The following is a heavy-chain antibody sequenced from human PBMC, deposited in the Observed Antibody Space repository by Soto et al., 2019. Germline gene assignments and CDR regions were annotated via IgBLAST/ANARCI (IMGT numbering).Heavy chain of an antibody. CDR1: GGLISKYS. D-gene: IGHD5-12*01. J-gene: IGHJ4*01. CDR3: ATIRVRGGPLRCED. CDR2: VLPISGST. V-gene: IGHV1-69*06. Sequence: QVQLVQSGAEVRKPGSSVKVSCKTSGGLISKYSFNWVRQAPGQGLEWMGGVLPISGSTDYAQKFQGRLTITADRATSTVYMELSRLRSDDTANYYCATIRVRGGPLRCEDGGQGMLISFSS.